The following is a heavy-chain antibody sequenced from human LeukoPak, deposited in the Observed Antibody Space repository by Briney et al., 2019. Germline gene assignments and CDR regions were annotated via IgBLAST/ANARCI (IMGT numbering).Heavy chain of an antibody. CDR2: IGSVTTYT. CDR1: GFTFSDYS. Sequence: GGSLRLSCAASGFTFSDYSMNWVRQALGKGLEWVSYIGSVTTYTHYADSVKGRFTISRDNAKNSLYLQMNSLRAEDTAVYYCARAIAVAGPYYFDYWGQGTLVTVSS. D-gene: IGHD6-19*01. CDR3: ARAIAVAGPYYFDY. J-gene: IGHJ4*02. V-gene: IGHV3-21*01.